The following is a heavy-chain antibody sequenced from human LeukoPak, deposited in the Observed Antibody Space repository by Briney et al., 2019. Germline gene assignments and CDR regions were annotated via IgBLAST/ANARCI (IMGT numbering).Heavy chain of an antibody. CDR2: FDPEDGGT. CDR3: ATAGRHPTYYYYGMDV. CDR1: GYTLTELS. Sequence: GASVKVSCKVSGYTLTELSMHWVRQAPGKGLEWMGGFDPEDGGTIYAQKFQGRVTMTEDTSTDTAYMELSSLRSEDTAVYYCATAGRHPTYYYYGMDVWGKGTTVTVS. D-gene: IGHD1-26*01. J-gene: IGHJ6*04. V-gene: IGHV1-24*01.